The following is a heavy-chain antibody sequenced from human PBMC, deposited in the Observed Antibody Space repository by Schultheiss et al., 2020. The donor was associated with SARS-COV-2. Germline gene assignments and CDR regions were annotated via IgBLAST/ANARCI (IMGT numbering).Heavy chain of an antibody. J-gene: IGHJ3*02. CDR1: GFTFDDYA. Sequence: SLKISCAASGFTFDDYAMHWVRQAPGKCLEWVSGISWNSGSIGYADSVKGRFTISRDNAKNSLYLQMNSLRAEDTAVYYCARLGSGWYAFDIWGQGTMVTVSS. V-gene: IGHV3-9*01. D-gene: IGHD6-19*01. CDR3: ARLGSGWYAFDI. CDR2: ISWNSGSI.